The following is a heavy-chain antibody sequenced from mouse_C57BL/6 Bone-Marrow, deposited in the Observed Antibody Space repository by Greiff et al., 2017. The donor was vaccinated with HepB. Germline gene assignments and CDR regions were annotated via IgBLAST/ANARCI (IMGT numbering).Heavy chain of an antibody. Sequence: VQLQQSGAELVKPGASVKLSCTASGFNIKDYYMHWVKQRTEQGLEWIGRIDPEDGDTKYAPKFQGKATITADTSSNTAYLQLSSLTSEDTAVYYCAHLYYYGSSRFDYWGQGTTLTVSS. J-gene: IGHJ2*01. CDR1: GFNIKDYY. CDR3: AHLYYYGSSRFDY. V-gene: IGHV14-2*01. CDR2: IDPEDGDT. D-gene: IGHD1-1*01.